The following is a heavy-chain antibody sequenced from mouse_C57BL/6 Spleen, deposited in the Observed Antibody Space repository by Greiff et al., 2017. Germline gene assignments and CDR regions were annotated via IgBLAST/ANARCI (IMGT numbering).Heavy chain of an antibody. D-gene: IGHD3-2*02. V-gene: IGHV1-81*01. Sequence: QVQLKESGAELARPGASVKLSCKASGYTFTSYGISWVKQRTGQGLEWIGEIYPRSGNTYYNEKFKGKATLTADKSSSTAYMELRSLTSEDSAVYFCAREAGEAMDDWGQGTSVTVSS. J-gene: IGHJ4*01. CDR1: GYTFTSYG. CDR2: IYPRSGNT. CDR3: AREAGEAMDD.